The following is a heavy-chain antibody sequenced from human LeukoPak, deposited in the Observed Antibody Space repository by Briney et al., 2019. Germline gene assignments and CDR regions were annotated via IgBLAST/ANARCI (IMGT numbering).Heavy chain of an antibody. CDR2: ISGDGGST. D-gene: IGHD6-19*01. CDR3: ARESSGSNYFDY. Sequence: GGSLRLSCAASGFIFSNYGMSWVRQAPGKGLEWVSAISGDGGSTYYADSMKGRFTISRDNSKNTLYLQMNSLRAEDTAVYYCARESSGSNYFDYWGQGTLVTVSS. V-gene: IGHV3-23*01. CDR1: GFIFSNYG. J-gene: IGHJ4*02.